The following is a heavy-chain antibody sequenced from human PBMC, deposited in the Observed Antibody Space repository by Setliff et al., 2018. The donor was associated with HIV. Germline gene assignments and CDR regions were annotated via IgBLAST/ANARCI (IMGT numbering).Heavy chain of an antibody. V-gene: IGHV5-51*01. D-gene: IGHD3-16*02. CDR3: ARHPPRGYPKNWFDP. Sequence: GESLKISCKASGYRFTSYWIGWVRQMPGKGLEWMGIIYPIDSETKYSPSFQGQVTISVDRSISTAYLQWNNLKASDSAIYYCARHPPRGYPKNWFDPWGQGTLVTVSS. CDR1: GYRFTSYW. J-gene: IGHJ5*02. CDR2: IYPIDSET.